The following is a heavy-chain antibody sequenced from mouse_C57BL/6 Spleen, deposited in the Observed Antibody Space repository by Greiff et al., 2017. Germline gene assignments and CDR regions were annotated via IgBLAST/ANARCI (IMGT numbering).Heavy chain of an antibody. V-gene: IGHV10-1*01. CDR3: VRAYGSSLHFDY. J-gene: IGHJ2*01. CDR2: IRSKSNNYAT. D-gene: IGHD1-1*01. CDR1: GFSFNTYA. Sequence: EVKLVESGGGLVQPKGSLKLSCAASGFSFNTYAMNWVRQAPGKGLEWVARIRSKSNNYATYYVDSVKDRFTISRDDSESMLYLQMNNLKTEDTAMYYCVRAYGSSLHFDYWGQGTTLTVSS.